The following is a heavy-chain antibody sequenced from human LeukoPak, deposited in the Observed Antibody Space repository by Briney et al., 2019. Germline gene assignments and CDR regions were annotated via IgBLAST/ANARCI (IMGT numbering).Heavy chain of an antibody. D-gene: IGHD2-15*01. V-gene: IGHV3-66*01. Sequence: GGSLRLSCAASGFTVCSNYMSWVRQAPGKGLEWVSVIYSGGSTYYADSVKGRFTISRDNSKNTLYLQMNSLRAEDTAVYYCARDVAAYYYGMDVWGQGTTVTVSS. CDR3: ARDVAAYYYGMDV. J-gene: IGHJ6*02. CDR1: GFTVCSNY. CDR2: IYSGGST.